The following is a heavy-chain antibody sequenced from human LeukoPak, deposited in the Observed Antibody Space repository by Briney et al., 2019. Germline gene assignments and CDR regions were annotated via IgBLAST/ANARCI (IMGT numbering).Heavy chain of an antibody. CDR3: ARDSPYGSGSHFDY. Sequence: GGSLRLSCAASGFTFSDYYMSWIRQAPGKGLEWVSYISSSSSYIYYADSVKGRFTISRDNAKNSLYLQMNSLRAEDTAVYYCARDSPYGSGSHFDYWGQGTLVTVSS. V-gene: IGHV3-11*06. J-gene: IGHJ4*02. CDR1: GFTFSDYY. CDR2: ISSSSSYI. D-gene: IGHD3-10*01.